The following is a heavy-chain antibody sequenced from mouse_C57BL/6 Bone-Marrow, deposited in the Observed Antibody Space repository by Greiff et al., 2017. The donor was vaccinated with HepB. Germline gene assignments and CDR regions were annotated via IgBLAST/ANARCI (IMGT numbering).Heavy chain of an antibody. CDR3: ARWEYFDV. D-gene: IGHD4-1*01. CDR2: ISNLAYSI. V-gene: IGHV5-15*01. Sequence: EVKVVESGGGLVQPGGSLKLSCAASGFTFSDYGMAWVRQAPRKGPEWVAFISNLAYSIYYADTVTGRFTISRENAKNTLYLEMSSLRSEDTAMYYCARWEYFDVWGTGTTVTVSS. J-gene: IGHJ1*03. CDR1: GFTFSDYG.